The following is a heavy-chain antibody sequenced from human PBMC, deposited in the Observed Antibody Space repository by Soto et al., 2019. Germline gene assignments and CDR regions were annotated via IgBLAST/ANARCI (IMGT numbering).Heavy chain of an antibody. V-gene: IGHV1-18*01. CDR3: ARDRGIAAAGYFQH. CDR2: ISAYNGNT. J-gene: IGHJ1*01. D-gene: IGHD6-13*01. CDR1: GYTFTSYG. Sequence: EASVKVSCTASGYTFTSYGISWVRQAPGQGLEWMGWISAYNGNTNYAQKLQGRVTMTTDTSTITAHMELRSLRSDDTAVYYCARDRGIAAAGYFQHWGQGTLVTVSS.